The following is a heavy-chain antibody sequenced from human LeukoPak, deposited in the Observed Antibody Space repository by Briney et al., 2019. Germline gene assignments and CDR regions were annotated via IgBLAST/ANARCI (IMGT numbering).Heavy chain of an antibody. Sequence: GGSLRLSCAASGFTVSSNYMSWVRQAPGKGLEWVSAISGSGGSTYYADSVKGRFTISRDNSKNTLYLQMNSLRAEDTAVYYCAKANDKGYCSSTSCYKGLGAPADYWGQGTLVTVSS. CDR1: GFTVSSNY. J-gene: IGHJ4*02. D-gene: IGHD2-2*02. CDR3: AKANDKGYCSSTSCYKGLGAPADY. CDR2: ISGSGGST. V-gene: IGHV3-23*01.